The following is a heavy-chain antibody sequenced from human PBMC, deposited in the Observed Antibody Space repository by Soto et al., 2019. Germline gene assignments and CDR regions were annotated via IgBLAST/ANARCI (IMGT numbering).Heavy chain of an antibody. CDR1: GFTVSDYY. Sequence: EVKLVESGGGLFQPGGSLRLSCAASGFTVSDYYMTWVRQAPGKGLEWVSLLYSGGSTIYADSVKGRVTISTHSSKNTLYLQMNSLRVEDTAVYYCARATVGASDFGFDSWGQGPLVTVSS. CDR3: ARATVGASDFGFDS. V-gene: IGHV3-53*01. D-gene: IGHD1-26*01. CDR2: LYSGGST. J-gene: IGHJ4*02.